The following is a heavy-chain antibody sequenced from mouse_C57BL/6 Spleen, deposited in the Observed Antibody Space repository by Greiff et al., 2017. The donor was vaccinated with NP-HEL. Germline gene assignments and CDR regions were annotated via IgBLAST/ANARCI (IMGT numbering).Heavy chain of an antibody. D-gene: IGHD1-1*01. Sequence: QLQQSGAELVKPGASVKISCKASGYAFSSYWMNWVKQRPGKGLEWIGQIYPGDGDTNYNGKFKGKATLTADKSSSTAYMQLSSLTSEDSAVYFCARERDYYGSSHWYFDVWGTGTTVTVSS. CDR3: ARERDYYGSSHWYFDV. CDR2: IYPGDGDT. J-gene: IGHJ1*03. CDR1: GYAFSSYW. V-gene: IGHV1-80*01.